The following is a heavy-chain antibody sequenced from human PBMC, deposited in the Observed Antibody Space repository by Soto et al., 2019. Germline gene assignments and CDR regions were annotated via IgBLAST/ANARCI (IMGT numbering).Heavy chain of an antibody. Sequence: GASVKVSCKASGGTFSSYTISWVRQAPGQGLEWMGRIIPILGIANYAQKFQGRVTITADKSTSTAYMELSSLRSEDTAVYYCARFSVLGEFDYWGQGTLVTVSS. V-gene: IGHV1-69*02. J-gene: IGHJ4*02. CDR1: GGTFSSYT. CDR3: ARFSVLGEFDY. CDR2: IIPILGIA. D-gene: IGHD3-16*01.